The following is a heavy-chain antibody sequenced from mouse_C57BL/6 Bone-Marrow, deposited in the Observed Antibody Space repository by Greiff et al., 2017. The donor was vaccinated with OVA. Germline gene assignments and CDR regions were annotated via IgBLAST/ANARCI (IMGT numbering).Heavy chain of an antibody. CDR1: GYTFTSYW. J-gene: IGHJ2*01. CDR3: AAYYSNYGEDY. Sequence: VKLMESGAELAKPGASVKLSCKASGYTFTSYWMHWVKQRPGQGLEWIGYINPSSGYTKYNQKFKDKATLTADKTSSTAYMQLSSLTYEDSAVYYCAAYYSNYGEDYWGQGTTLTVSS. D-gene: IGHD2-5*01. V-gene: IGHV1-7*01. CDR2: INPSSGYT.